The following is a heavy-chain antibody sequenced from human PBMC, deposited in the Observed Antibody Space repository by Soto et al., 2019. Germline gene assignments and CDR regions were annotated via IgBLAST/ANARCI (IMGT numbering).Heavy chain of an antibody. D-gene: IGHD2-2*01. CDR1: GYTFTSYD. CDR2: MNPNSGNT. J-gene: IGHJ4*02. CDR3: ARGFIVVVPAATSFDY. V-gene: IGHV1-8*01. Sequence: VASVKVSCKASGYTFTSYDINWVRQATGQGLEWMGWMNPNSGNTGYAQKFQGRVTMTRNTSISTAYMELSSLRSEDTAVYYCARGFIVVVPAATSFDYWGQGTLVTVSS.